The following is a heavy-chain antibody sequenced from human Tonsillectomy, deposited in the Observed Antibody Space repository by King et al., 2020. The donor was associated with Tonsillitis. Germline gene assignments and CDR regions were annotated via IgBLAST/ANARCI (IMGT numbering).Heavy chain of an antibody. CDR1: GGSISSDY. CDR3: ARSELLGTTTFDY. J-gene: IGHJ4*02. D-gene: IGHD1-26*01. CDR2: IDYSGNT. Sequence: LQESGPGLVKPSETLSLTCTVSGGSISSDYWSWFRLTPGRGLEWIGYIDYSGNTKYKPALQSRVTIQADSSKNQFSLKLLTVTAADSAVYYCARSELLGTTTFDYWGQGTLVTVSS. V-gene: IGHV4-59*13.